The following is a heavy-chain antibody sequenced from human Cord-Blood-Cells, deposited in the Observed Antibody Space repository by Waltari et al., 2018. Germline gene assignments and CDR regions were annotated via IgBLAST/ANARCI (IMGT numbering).Heavy chain of an antibody. Sequence: QVQLVQSGAEVKKPGSSVKVSCTASGGTFSSYAISWVRQAPGHGLEWMGGIIPIFGTANYAQKFQGRVTITADKSTSTAYMELSSLRSEDTAVYYCARDVSTYYYDSSGYYFDYWGQGTLVTVSS. J-gene: IGHJ4*02. CDR2: IIPIFGTA. D-gene: IGHD3-22*01. CDR1: GGTFSSYA. CDR3: ARDVSTYYYDSSGYYFDY. V-gene: IGHV1-69*06.